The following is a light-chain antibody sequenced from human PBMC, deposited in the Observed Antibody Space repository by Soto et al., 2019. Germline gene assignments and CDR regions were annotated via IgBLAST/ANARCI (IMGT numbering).Light chain of an antibody. J-gene: IGKJ4*01. CDR2: AAS. Sequence: DMEMTQSPSSLSASVGDRVTITCRASQSISNYLNWYQHKPGIVPKLLIYAASSLQSGGPTRFSGSGSGTDFTLAVNGLAAEGFATYYCQQRYGAPLTFGGGTKIEIK. CDR3: QQRYGAPLT. CDR1: QSISNY. V-gene: IGKV1-39*01.